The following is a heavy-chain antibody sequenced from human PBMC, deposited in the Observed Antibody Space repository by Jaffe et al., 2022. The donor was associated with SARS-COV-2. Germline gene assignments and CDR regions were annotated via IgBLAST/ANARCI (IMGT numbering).Heavy chain of an antibody. CDR3: AKGSSGWYVGDWFDP. D-gene: IGHD6-19*01. J-gene: IGHJ5*02. CDR1: GFTFDDYA. V-gene: IGHV3-9*01. Sequence: EVQLVESGGGLVQPGRSLRLSCAASGFTFDDYAMHWVRQAPGKGLEWVSGISWNSGSIGYADSVKGRFTISRDNAKNSLYLQMNSLRAEDTALYYCAKGSSGWYVGDWFDPWGQGTLVTVSS. CDR2: ISWNSGSI.